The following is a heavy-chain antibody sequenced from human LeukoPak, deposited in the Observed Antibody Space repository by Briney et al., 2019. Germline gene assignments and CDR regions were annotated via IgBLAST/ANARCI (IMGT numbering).Heavy chain of an antibody. J-gene: IGHJ4*02. CDR3: ARSARSGGYYFDY. CDR1: GFPFSTYT. D-gene: IGHD3-10*01. Sequence: GSLRLSCAASGFPFSTYTMNWVRQAPGKGLEWVSAISGSGGSTYYADSVKGRFTISRDNSKNTLYLQMNSLRAEDTAVYYCARSARSGGYYFDYWGQGTLVTVSS. V-gene: IGHV3-23*01. CDR2: ISGSGGST.